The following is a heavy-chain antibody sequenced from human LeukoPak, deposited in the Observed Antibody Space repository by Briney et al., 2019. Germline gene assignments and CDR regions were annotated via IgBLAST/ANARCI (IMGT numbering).Heavy chain of an antibody. Sequence: GGCLRLSCAASGFSFSKAWMMWVRQAPGKGGEWVGRIKGKTDGSTTDYPAAVKDKFTISRDDSENTLYLQMSSLKTEDTGVYYCISGTPGYFDFWGQGTLVTVSS. J-gene: IGHJ4*02. V-gene: IGHV3-15*01. CDR2: IKGKTDGSTT. CDR1: GFSFSKAW. CDR3: ISGTPGYFDF. D-gene: IGHD1-26*01.